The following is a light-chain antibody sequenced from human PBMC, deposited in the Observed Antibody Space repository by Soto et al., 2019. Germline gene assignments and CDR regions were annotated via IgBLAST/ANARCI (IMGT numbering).Light chain of an antibody. V-gene: IGLV2-14*01. Sequence: QSALTQPASVSGSPGQSITISCTGTRSDVGCYNYVSWYQQHPGKAPKLMIYDVSNRPSGVSNRFSGSKSGNTASLTISGLQAEDEADYYCSSYTSSSTYVFGTGTKLTVL. CDR1: RSDVGCYNY. J-gene: IGLJ1*01. CDR2: DVS. CDR3: SSYTSSSTYV.